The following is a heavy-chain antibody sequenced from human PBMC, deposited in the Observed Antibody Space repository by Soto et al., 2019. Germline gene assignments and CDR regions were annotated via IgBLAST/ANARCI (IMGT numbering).Heavy chain of an antibody. V-gene: IGHV3-23*01. CDR3: AKGVAYHHGWYKHFPY. CDR2: LSGSGGST. J-gene: IGHJ4*02. CDR1: GFTFSSYA. Sequence: PGGALRLSCAASGFTFSSYAMSWVRQAPGKGLEWVSTLSGSGGSTYYADSVKGRFTISRDNSKNTLYLQMHTLRAEDTAIYYCAKGVAYHHGWYKHFPYWGQGTLLTVSS. D-gene: IGHD6-19*01.